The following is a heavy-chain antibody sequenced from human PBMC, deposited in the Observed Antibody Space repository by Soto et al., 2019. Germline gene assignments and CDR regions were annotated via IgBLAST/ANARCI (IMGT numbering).Heavy chain of an antibody. CDR2: INHSGST. Sequence: QVQLQQWGAGLLKPSETLSLTCAVYGGSFSGYYWSWIRQPPGKGLEWIGEINHSGSTNYNPSLKSRVTISVDTSKNQFSLKLSSVTAADTAVYYCAIGGGYSYGYAVDYWGQGTLVPVSS. D-gene: IGHD5-18*01. CDR1: GGSFSGYY. V-gene: IGHV4-34*01. J-gene: IGHJ4*02. CDR3: AIGGGYSYGYAVDY.